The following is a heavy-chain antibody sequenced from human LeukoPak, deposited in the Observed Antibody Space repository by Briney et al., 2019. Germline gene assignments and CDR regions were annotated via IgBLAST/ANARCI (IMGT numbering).Heavy chain of an antibody. V-gene: IGHV3-30*03. CDR2: ISYDGSNK. CDR1: GFTFSSYG. Sequence: GGSLRLSCAASGFTFSSYGMHWVRQAPGKGLEWVAVISYDGSNKYYADSVKGRITISRDNSKNTLYLQMNSLRAEDTAVYYCSGSSSSSYYYYYMDVWGKGTTVTVSS. J-gene: IGHJ6*03. CDR3: SGSSSSSYYYYYMDV. D-gene: IGHD6-6*01.